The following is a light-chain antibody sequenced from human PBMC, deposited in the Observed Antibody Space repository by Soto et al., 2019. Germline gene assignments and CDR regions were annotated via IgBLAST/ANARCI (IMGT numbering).Light chain of an antibody. CDR1: ESISRH. V-gene: IGKV1-39*01. J-gene: IGKJ5*01. Sequence: DLQMTQSPSSLSGSVGDRVTITCRASESISRHLNWYQQKPGKAPKLLIYAASTLQNGVPSRFRGGGSGTDFTLTIINLQPEDFATYYCQQTYSSLSVTFGQGTRLEIK. CDR3: QQTYSSLSVT. CDR2: AAS.